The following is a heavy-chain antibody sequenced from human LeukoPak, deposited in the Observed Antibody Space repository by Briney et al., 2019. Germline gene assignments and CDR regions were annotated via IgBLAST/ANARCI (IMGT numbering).Heavy chain of an antibody. J-gene: IGHJ5*02. Sequence: NTSQTLSLTCTVSGGSISSGGYYWSWIRQHPGKGLEWIGYIYYSGSTYYNPSLKSRVTISVDTSKNQFSLKLSSVTAADTAVYYCAREAYSSSWYPNWFDPWGQGTLVTVSS. CDR1: GGSISSGGYY. CDR3: AREAYSSSWYPNWFDP. V-gene: IGHV4-31*03. CDR2: IYYSGST. D-gene: IGHD6-13*01.